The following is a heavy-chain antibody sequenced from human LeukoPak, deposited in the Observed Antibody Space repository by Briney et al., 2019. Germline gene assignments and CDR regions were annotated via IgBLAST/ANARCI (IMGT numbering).Heavy chain of an antibody. CDR2: INTDGSST. D-gene: IGHD6-19*01. J-gene: IGHJ4*02. CDR3: AKPYGSGYYFFDN. Sequence: LAGGSLRLSCAASGFTFSGYNMNWVRQAPGKGLMWVSRINTDGSSTTYADSVKGRFTISRDNAKNTLYLQMNSLRAEDTAVYYCAKPYGSGYYFFDNWGQGTLVTVSS. CDR1: GFTFSGYN. V-gene: IGHV3-74*01.